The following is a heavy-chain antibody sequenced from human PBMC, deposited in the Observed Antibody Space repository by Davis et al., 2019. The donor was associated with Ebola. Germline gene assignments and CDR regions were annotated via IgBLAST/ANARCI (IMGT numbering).Heavy chain of an antibody. CDR2: ISAYNGNT. D-gene: IGHD3-3*01. Sequence: ASVKVSCKASGYTFTSYGISWVRQAPGQGLKWMGWISAYNGNTNYAQKLHGRVTMTTDTSTSTAYMELRSLRSDDTAVYYCAREFWQTWFDPWGQGTLVTVSS. CDR1: GYTFTSYG. J-gene: IGHJ5*02. CDR3: AREFWQTWFDP. V-gene: IGHV1-18*01.